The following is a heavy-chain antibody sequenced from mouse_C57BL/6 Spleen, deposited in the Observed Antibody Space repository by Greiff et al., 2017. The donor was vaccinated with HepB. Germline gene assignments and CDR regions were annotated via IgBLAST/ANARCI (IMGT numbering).Heavy chain of an antibody. CDR2: IDPENGDT. J-gene: IGHJ3*01. Sequence: VQLQQSGAELVRPGASVKLSCTASGFNIKDDYMHWVKQRPEQGLEWIGWIDPENGDTEYASKFQGKATITADTSSNTAYLQLSSLTSADTAVYYCTKAYYSNYLFAYWGQGTLVTVSA. CDR1: GFNIKDDY. V-gene: IGHV14-4*01. D-gene: IGHD2-5*01. CDR3: TKAYYSNYLFAY.